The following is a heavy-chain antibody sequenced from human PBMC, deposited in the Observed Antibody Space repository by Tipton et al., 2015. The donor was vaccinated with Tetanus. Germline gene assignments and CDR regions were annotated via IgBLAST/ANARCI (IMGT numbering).Heavy chain of an antibody. CDR3: GRVLRDGDKHDSFDY. V-gene: IGHV3-48*03. J-gene: IGHJ4*02. CDR1: GFSFSNYE. Sequence: SLRLSCVASGFSFSNYEMNWVRQAPGKGLEWVSYISGSGSTISYVDSVKGRFTISRDNAKNSLYLQMKSLRAEDTAIYYCGRVLRDGDKHDSFDYRGQGTQVTVSS. D-gene: IGHD5-24*01. CDR2: ISGSGSTI.